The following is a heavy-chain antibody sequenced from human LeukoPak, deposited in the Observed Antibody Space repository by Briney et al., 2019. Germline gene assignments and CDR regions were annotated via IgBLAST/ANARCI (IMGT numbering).Heavy chain of an antibody. CDR2: INPNSGGT. CDR3: ARDRSLRIVGATGRVGFAFDI. V-gene: IGHV1-2*02. J-gene: IGHJ3*02. D-gene: IGHD1-26*01. CDR1: GYTFTGYY. Sequence: ASVKVSCKASGYTFTGYYMHWVRQAPGQGLEWMGWINPNSGGTNYAQKFQGRVTMTRDTSISTAYMELSRLRSDDTAVYCCARDRSLRIVGATGRVGFAFDIWRQGTMVTVSS.